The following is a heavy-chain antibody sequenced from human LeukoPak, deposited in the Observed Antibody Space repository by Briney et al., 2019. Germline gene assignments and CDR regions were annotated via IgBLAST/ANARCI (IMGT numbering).Heavy chain of an antibody. Sequence: QSGGSLRLFCAASGFIFNNYGMHWVRQAPGEGLEWVAFIRNDGSDKYYADSVKGRFTVSRDDSKNTLYLQMNTLRAEDTAVYYCAKDPGPFLGHPFDIWGQGTMVTVSA. J-gene: IGHJ3*02. CDR2: IRNDGSDK. D-gene: IGHD2/OR15-2a*01. V-gene: IGHV3-30*02. CDR3: AKDPGPFLGHPFDI. CDR1: GFIFNNYG.